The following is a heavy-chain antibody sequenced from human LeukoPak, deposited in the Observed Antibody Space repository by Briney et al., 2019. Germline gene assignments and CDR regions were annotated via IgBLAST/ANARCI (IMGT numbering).Heavy chain of an antibody. V-gene: IGHV3-74*01. CDR1: GFTFSSYW. CDR3: ARLRYDSSGHWVGAFDI. D-gene: IGHD3-22*01. CDR2: INSDGTTT. Sequence: GGSLSLSCAASGFTFSSYWMHWVRQVPGKGLVWVSRINSDGTTTIYADSVKGRFTISRDNAKNTLYLQMNSLRAEDTAVYYCARLRYDSSGHWVGAFDIWGQGTMVTVSS. J-gene: IGHJ3*02.